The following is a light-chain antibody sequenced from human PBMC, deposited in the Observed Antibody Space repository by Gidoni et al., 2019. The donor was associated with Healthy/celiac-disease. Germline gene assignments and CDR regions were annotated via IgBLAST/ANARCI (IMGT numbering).Light chain of an antibody. V-gene: IGKV1-5*03. CDR1: QSISSW. J-gene: IGKJ4*01. CDR2: QAS. Sequence: DIQMTQSPSTLSASVGDRVTITCRASQSISSWLAWYQQKPGKAPKLLSYQASSLESGVPSRFSGSGSGTEFTLTISSRQPDDFATYYCQQYNSYPLTFGGGTKVEIK. CDR3: QQYNSYPLT.